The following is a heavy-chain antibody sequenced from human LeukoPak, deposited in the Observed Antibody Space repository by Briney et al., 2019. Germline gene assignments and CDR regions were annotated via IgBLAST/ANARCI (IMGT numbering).Heavy chain of an antibody. J-gene: IGHJ5*02. D-gene: IGHD1-14*01. CDR1: GFTFSSYW. V-gene: IGHV3-7*01. Sequence: SGGSLRLSCAASGFTFSSYWMTWVRQAPGKGLDGVANIKRDGSEKYYVDSVKGRFTFSRDNAKNSLYLQMNSLRAEDTAVYYCARGTSGAFDRWGQGTLVTVSS. CDR2: IKRDGSEK. CDR3: ARGTSGAFDR.